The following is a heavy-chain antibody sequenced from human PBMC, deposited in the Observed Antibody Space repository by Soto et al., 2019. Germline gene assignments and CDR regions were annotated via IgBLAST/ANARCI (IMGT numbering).Heavy chain of an antibody. CDR1: GGTFSSYT. CDR3: ALDSRAPHGSGTVDY. D-gene: IGHD3-10*01. CDR2: IIPILGIA. V-gene: IGHV1-69*02. Sequence: ASVKVSCKASGGTFSSYTISWVRQAPGQGLEWMGRIIPILGIANYAQKFQGRVTITADKSTSTAYMELSSLRSEDTAVYYCALDSRAPHGSGTVDYWGQGTLVTVSS. J-gene: IGHJ4*02.